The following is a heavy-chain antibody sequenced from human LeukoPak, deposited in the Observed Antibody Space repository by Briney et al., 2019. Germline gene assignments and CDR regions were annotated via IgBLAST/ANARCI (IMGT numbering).Heavy chain of an antibody. CDR2: INHRGST. J-gene: IGHJ3*01. D-gene: IGHD6-6*01. CDR1: GESFSGYY. CDR3: AKVYSSSSRDAFDV. V-gene: IGHV4-34*01. Sequence: PSETLSLTCAVYGESFSGYYWSWVRQPPGKGLEWIGEINHRGSTNDNSSLKSRVTISVDASKSQFSLKLISVTAADTAVYYCAKVYSSSSRDAFDVWGQGTMVIVSS.